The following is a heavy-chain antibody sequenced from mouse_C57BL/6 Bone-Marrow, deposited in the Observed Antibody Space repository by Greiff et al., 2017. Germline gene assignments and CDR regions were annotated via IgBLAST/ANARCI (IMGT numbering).Heavy chain of an antibody. CDR2: LDPSASYT. V-gene: IGHV1-69*01. J-gene: IGHJ3*01. Sequence: QVQLQQPGAELVMPGASVKLSCKASGYTFTSYWMHWVKQRPGPGLEWIGELDPSASYTNYNPKFQGKSTLTVDKSSSTAYMQLSSLTSEDSSVYYCGRSSLRWFAYWGQGTLVTVSA. CDR3: GRSSLRWFAY. CDR1: GYTFTSYW. D-gene: IGHD6-1*01.